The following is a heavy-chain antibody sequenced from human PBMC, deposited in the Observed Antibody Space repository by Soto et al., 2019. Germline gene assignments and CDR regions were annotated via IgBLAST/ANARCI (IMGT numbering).Heavy chain of an antibody. D-gene: IGHD7-27*01. Sequence: GGSLRLSCAASGFTFSSYAMHWVRQAPGKGLEWVAFISYDGSNKYYADSVKGRFTISRDNAKNTLYLQRNSLRAEDTSVYYCARDAWGSDPNSFDYWGQGTLVTVSS. V-gene: IGHV3-30*04. CDR3: ARDAWGSDPNSFDY. CDR1: GFTFSSYA. J-gene: IGHJ4*02. CDR2: ISYDGSNK.